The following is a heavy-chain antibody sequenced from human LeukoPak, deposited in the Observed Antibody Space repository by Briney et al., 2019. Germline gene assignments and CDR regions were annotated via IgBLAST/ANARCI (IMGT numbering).Heavy chain of an antibody. CDR3: AKALYGGHDY. J-gene: IGHJ4*02. CDR2: TSGSGDRK. Sequence: GGSLRLSCAASGLTFSRYAMTWVRQAPGKGLEWVSSTSGSGDRKYYADSVKGRFTISRDNSKNTLSLQMNSLRAEDTAVYYCAKALYGGHDYWGQGTLVTVSS. CDR1: GLTFSRYA. D-gene: IGHD4-23*01. V-gene: IGHV3-23*01.